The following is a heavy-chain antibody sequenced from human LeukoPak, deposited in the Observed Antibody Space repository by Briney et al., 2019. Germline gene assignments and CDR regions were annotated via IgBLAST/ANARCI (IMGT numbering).Heavy chain of an antibody. CDR1: GGSFSGYY. V-gene: IGHV4-34*01. Sequence: PSETLSLTCAVYGGSFSGYYWSWIRQPPGKGLEWIGEINHSGSTNYSPSLKSRVTISVDTSKNQFSLKLRSVTAADTAVYYCASGSGGGFDYWGQGTLVTVSS. D-gene: IGHD3-16*01. CDR3: ASGSGGGFDY. CDR2: INHSGST. J-gene: IGHJ4*02.